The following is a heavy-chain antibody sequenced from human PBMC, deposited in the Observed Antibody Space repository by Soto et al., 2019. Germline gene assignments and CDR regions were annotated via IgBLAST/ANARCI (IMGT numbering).Heavy chain of an antibody. CDR3: ARRHGYSYGYEGNWFDP. CDR2: INHSGST. D-gene: IGHD5-18*01. J-gene: IGHJ5*02. V-gene: IGHV4-34*01. CDR1: GGSFSGYY. Sequence: SETLSLTCAVYGGSFSGYYWSWIRQPPGKGLEWIGEINHSGSTNYNPSLKSRVTISVDTSKNQFSLKLSSVTAADTAVYYCARRHGYSYGYEGNWFDPWGQGTLVTVSS.